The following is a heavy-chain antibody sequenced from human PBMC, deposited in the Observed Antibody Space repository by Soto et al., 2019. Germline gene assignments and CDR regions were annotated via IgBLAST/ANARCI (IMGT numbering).Heavy chain of an antibody. D-gene: IGHD5-12*01. CDR2: IGTTGES. CDR3: ARLSRDGYNYFDY. J-gene: IGHJ4*02. Sequence: GGSLRLSCAASGFTFSSYDMHWVRQPTGKGLEWVSSIGTTGESFYPGSVKGRFTISRENAKNSLYLQMNSLRAGDTAVYYCARLSRDGYNYFDYWGQGTLVTVYS. V-gene: IGHV3-13*01. CDR1: GFTFSSYD.